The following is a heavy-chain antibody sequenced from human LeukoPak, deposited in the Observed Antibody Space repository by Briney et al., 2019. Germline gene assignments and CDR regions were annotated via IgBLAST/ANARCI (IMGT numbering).Heavy chain of an antibody. D-gene: IGHD5-24*01. CDR1: GGSTSSYY. CDR2: IYSSGST. J-gene: IGHJ4*02. CDR3: ARGPAGRDGCNFDS. V-gene: IGHV4-4*07. Sequence: SETLSLTCNVSGGSTSSYYWSWIRQPAGKGLEWIGRIYSSGSTHYNPSLKSRVTMSVDTSKNQFSLMLTSLTAAATAVYYCARGPAGRDGCNFDSWGQGTLVTVSS.